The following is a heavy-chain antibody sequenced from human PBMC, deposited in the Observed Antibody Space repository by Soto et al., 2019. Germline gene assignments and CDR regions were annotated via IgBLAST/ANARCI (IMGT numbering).Heavy chain of an antibody. CDR3: VVDTTGLLDY. V-gene: IGHV3-33*03. CDR1: GFSFRSYG. J-gene: IGHJ4*02. D-gene: IGHD5-18*01. Sequence: GGSLRLSXAASGFSFRSYGMHWVRQAPGKGLEWVAVIWYDGNKKYYGDSVRGRFTISRDNSQNTLYLEMNSLRAEDTAVYYCVVDTTGLLDYWGQGALVTVSS. CDR2: IWYDGNKK.